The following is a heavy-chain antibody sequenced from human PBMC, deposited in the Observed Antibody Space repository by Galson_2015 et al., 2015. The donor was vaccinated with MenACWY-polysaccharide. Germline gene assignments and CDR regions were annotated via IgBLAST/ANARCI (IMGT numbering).Heavy chain of an antibody. CDR2: INQSGIA. CDR1: GGSFSGYY. V-gene: IGHV4-34*01. CDR3: ARVRWGYSYGYFNIDQ. D-gene: IGHD5-18*01. J-gene: IGHJ4*02. Sequence: ETLSLTCGVSGGSFSGYYWGWIRQSPGKGLQWIGEINQSGIANYNPSLKSRATISIETSKNQVSLKVTSLTAADTAVYYCARVRWGYSYGYFNIDQWGQGTLVTVSS.